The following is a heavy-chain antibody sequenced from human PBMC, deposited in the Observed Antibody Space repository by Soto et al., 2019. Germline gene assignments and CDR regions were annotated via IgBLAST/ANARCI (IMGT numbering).Heavy chain of an antibody. Sequence: ASVKVSCKASGYTFTKIHIHWVRQAPGQGLEWMGMIDANNGDTSDAQKLQGRITMTTDTSTSTAYMELRSLRSDDTAVYYCARTPTGYFDYWGQGTLVTVSS. V-gene: IGHV1-18*01. D-gene: IGHD4-17*01. CDR1: GYTFTKIH. J-gene: IGHJ4*02. CDR2: IDANNGDT. CDR3: ARTPTGYFDY.